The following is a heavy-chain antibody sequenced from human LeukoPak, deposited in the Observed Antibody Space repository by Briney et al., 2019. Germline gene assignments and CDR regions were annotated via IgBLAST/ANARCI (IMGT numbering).Heavy chain of an antibody. D-gene: IGHD3-22*01. Sequence: SETLSLACTVSGGSISSSSYYWGWIRQPPGTGLEWIGSIYYSGSTYYNPSLKSRVTISVDTSKNQFSLKLSSVTAADTAVYYCARGRVIHDAFDIWGQGTMVTVSS. CDR1: GGSISSSSYY. CDR3: ARGRVIHDAFDI. CDR2: IYYSGST. J-gene: IGHJ3*02. V-gene: IGHV4-39*07.